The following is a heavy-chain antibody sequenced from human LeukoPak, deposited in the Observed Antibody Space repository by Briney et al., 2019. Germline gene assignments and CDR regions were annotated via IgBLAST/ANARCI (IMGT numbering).Heavy chain of an antibody. V-gene: IGHV1-69*06. Sequence: ASVKVSCKASGGTFSSYAISWVRQAPGQGLEWMGGIIPIFGTANYAQKFQGRVTITADKSTSTAYMELSSLRSEDTAVYYCARDYRNGYIWEYYFDYWGQGTLVTVSS. CDR3: ARDYRNGYIWEYYFDY. CDR1: GGTFSSYA. CDR2: IIPIFGTA. D-gene: IGHD5-18*01. J-gene: IGHJ4*02.